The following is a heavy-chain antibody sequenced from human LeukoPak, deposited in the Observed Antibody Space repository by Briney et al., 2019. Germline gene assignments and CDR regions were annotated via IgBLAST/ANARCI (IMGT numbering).Heavy chain of an antibody. J-gene: IGHJ4*02. CDR2: ISAYNGNT. CDR3: ARDNVVVTATTNFDY. V-gene: IGHV1-18*04. D-gene: IGHD2-21*02. Sequence: ASVKVSCKASGYTFTSYGISWVRQAPGQGLQWMGWISAYNGNTNYAQKLQGRVTMTTDTSTSTAYMELRSLRSDDTAAYYCARDNVVVTATTNFDYWGQGTLVTVSS. CDR1: GYTFTSYG.